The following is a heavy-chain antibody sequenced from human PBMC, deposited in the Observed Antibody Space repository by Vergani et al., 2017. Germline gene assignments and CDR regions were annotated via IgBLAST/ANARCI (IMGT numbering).Heavy chain of an antibody. Sequence: QVQLQESGPGLVKPSQTLSLTCTVSGGSISSGDYYWSWIRQPPGKGLEWIGYIYYSGSTNYNPSLKSRVTISVDTSKNQFSLKLSSVTAADTAVYYCARGYVDTAMEHERNYYYYGMDVWGQGP. CDR1: GGSISSGDYY. CDR2: IYYSGST. J-gene: IGHJ6*02. CDR3: ARGYVDTAMEHERNYYYYGMDV. V-gene: IGHV4-30-4*01. D-gene: IGHD5-18*01.